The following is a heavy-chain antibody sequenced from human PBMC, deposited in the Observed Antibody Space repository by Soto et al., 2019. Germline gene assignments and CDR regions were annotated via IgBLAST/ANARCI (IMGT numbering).Heavy chain of an antibody. CDR2: ISYDGSNK. CDR1: GFTFSSYA. D-gene: IGHD6-19*01. J-gene: IGHJ4*02. Sequence: PGGSLRLSCAASGFTFSSYAMHWVRQAPGKGLEWVAVISYDGSNKYYADSVKGRFTTSRDNSKNTLYLQMNSLRAEDTAVYYCARDPAVAGMGYFDYWGQGTLVTVSS. V-gene: IGHV3-30-3*01. CDR3: ARDPAVAGMGYFDY.